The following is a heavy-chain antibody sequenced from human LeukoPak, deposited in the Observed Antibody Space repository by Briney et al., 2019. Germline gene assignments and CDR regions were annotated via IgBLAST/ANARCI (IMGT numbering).Heavy chain of an antibody. Sequence: SETLSLTCTVSGGSISSGSYYWSWIRQAAGKGLEWIGRISGSGSTDYDASLKSRVTMSVDTSKNQLSLKVISVTAADTAVYYCASQLLYEGSGYYYWGQGTLVTVSS. V-gene: IGHV4-61*02. J-gene: IGHJ4*02. D-gene: IGHD3-22*01. CDR2: ISGSGST. CDR1: GGSISSGSYY. CDR3: ASQLLYEGSGYYY.